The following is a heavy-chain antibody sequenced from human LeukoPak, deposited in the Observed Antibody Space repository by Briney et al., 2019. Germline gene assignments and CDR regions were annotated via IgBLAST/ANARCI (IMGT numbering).Heavy chain of an antibody. CDR1: GFTFSTYS. D-gene: IGHD6-19*01. Sequence: GGSLRLSCAASGFTFSTYSMNWVRQAPGKGLEWVSSISSTSSYIYYADSVKGRFTISRDNAQKSLYLQMNSLRAEDTAVYYCASQNNGWFNYWGQGTLVTVSS. CDR2: ISSTSSYI. J-gene: IGHJ4*02. V-gene: IGHV3-21*04. CDR3: ASQNNGWFNY.